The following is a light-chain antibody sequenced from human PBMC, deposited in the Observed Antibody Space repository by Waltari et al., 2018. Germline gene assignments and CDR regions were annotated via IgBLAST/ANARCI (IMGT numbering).Light chain of an antibody. CDR3: ASWDDILSGVL. Sequence: QSVLTQPPSASGTPGQRVTISCSGSRSNIGSNYIYWYHQLPGTAPKLLLYRNTQRPSGVPDRFSGSKSGTSASLAISGLRSEDEADYYCASWDDILSGVLFGGGTKLSVL. J-gene: IGLJ2*01. CDR2: RNT. V-gene: IGLV1-47*01. CDR1: RSNIGSNY.